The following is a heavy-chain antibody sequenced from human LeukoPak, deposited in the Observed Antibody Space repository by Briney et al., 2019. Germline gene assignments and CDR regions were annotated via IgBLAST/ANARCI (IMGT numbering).Heavy chain of an antibody. CDR2: IYYSGST. CDR1: GGSISSGGYY. V-gene: IGHV4-31*03. J-gene: IGHJ6*02. CDR3: ARDSLYYGMDV. Sequence: SSETLSLTCTVSGGSISSGGYYSSWLRQHPGKGLEWIGYIYYSGSTCYNPSLKSRVTISVDTTKNQFSLKLSSVTAADTAVYYCARDSLYYGMDVWGQGTTVTVSS.